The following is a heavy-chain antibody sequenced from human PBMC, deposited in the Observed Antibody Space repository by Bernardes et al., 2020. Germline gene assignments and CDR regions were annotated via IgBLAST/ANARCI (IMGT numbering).Heavy chain of an antibody. J-gene: IGHJ4*02. Sequence: SQTLSLTCAISGDSVSSNTAAWNWIRQSPSRGLEWLGRTYYRSKWYYDYAVSVKSRMTINTDTSKNQFSLPLNSVTPEDTAVYYCARGRHGDYVSLFEYWGQGTLVIVSS. V-gene: IGHV6-1*01. CDR2: TYYRSKWYY. CDR1: GDSVSSNTAA. CDR3: ARGRHGDYVSLFEY. D-gene: IGHD4-17*01.